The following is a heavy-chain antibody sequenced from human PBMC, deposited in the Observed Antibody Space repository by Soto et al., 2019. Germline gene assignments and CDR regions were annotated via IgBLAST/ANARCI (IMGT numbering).Heavy chain of an antibody. CDR3: ARTAYYYDSSGYYFDC. D-gene: IGHD3-22*01. V-gene: IGHV3-33*01. Sequence: QVQLVESGGGVVQPGRSLRLSCAASGFTFGSYGMHWVRQAPGKGLEWVAVIWYDGRNTYYADSVEGRFTISRDNSKNTLYLEMNSLRAEDTAVYYCARTAYYYDSSGYYFDCWGQGTLVTVSS. J-gene: IGHJ4*02. CDR2: IWYDGRNT. CDR1: GFTFGSYG.